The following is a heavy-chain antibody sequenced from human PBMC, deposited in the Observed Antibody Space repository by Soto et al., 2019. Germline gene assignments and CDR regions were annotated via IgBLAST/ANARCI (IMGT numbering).Heavy chain of an antibody. Sequence: QVQLVESGGGVVQPGRSLRLSCRVSGFTFNNSGMHWVRQAPGKGLEWMAVISYDGSDKYYADSVKGRVIISRDNSKNTLNLEMNSLRAEDTAIYYCVKDRVPGAYGNYYGMDVWGQGTMVTVSS. CDR3: VKDRVPGAYGNYYGMDV. J-gene: IGHJ6*02. CDR1: GFTFNNSG. CDR2: ISYDGSDK. D-gene: IGHD5-12*01. V-gene: IGHV3-30*18.